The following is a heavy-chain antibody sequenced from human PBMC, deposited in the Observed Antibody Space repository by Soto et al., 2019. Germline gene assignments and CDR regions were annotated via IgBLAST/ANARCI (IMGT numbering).Heavy chain of an antibody. CDR3: ARELATAKPEGVDF. J-gene: IGHJ4*02. D-gene: IGHD1-1*01. V-gene: IGHV4-4*02. CDR2: IYHSGST. Sequence: SETLSLTCAVSGGSISSSNWWSWVRQPPGKGLEWIGEIYHSGSTNYNPSLKSRVTISVDKSKNQFSLKLSSVTAADTAVYYCARELATAKPEGVDFWGQGTLVTVSS. CDR1: GGSISSSNW.